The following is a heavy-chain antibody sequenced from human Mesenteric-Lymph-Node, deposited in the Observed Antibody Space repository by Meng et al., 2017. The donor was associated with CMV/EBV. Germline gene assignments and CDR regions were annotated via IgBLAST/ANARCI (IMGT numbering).Heavy chain of an antibody. CDR1: GGTFISYT. D-gene: IGHD6-13*01. Sequence: QVQLVQSGAEVKTPGSSVTLSCKASGGTFISYTISWVRQAPGQGLEWMGRIIPILGIANYAQKFQGRVTITADKSTSTAYMELSSLRSEDTAVYYCAGGIAAAGSRWFDPWGQGTLVTVSS. CDR3: AGGIAAAGSRWFDP. CDR2: IIPILGIA. J-gene: IGHJ5*02. V-gene: IGHV1-69*02.